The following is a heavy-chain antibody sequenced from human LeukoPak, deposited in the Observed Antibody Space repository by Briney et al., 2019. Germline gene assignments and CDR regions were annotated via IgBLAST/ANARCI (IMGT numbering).Heavy chain of an antibody. D-gene: IGHD1-20*01. Sequence: ASVKVSCKASGHTFTSHGISWVRQAPGQGLEWMGWISAYNGNKNYAQKLQDRVNMTTDTSTSTAYMELRSLRSDDTAVYYCARDSWGLNNWNDQYYFDYWGQGTLVTVSS. V-gene: IGHV1-18*01. CDR1: GHTFTSHG. CDR3: ARDSWGLNNWNDQYYFDY. J-gene: IGHJ4*02. CDR2: ISAYNGNK.